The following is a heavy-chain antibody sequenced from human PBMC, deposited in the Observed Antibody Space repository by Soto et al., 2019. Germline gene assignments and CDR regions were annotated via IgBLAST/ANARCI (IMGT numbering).Heavy chain of an antibody. J-gene: IGHJ4*02. V-gene: IGHV3-23*01. CDR3: AKDPNDYDSSAYYVDY. D-gene: IGHD3-22*01. CDR1: GFTFSSYA. Sequence: PGGSLRLSCAASGFTFSSYAMSWVRLAPGKGLEWVSAISDSGDKTYYADSVKGRFTVSRDNSKNTLYLQMNSLRAEDTAVYFCAKDPNDYDSSAYYVDYWGRGTLVTVSS. CDR2: ISDSGDKT.